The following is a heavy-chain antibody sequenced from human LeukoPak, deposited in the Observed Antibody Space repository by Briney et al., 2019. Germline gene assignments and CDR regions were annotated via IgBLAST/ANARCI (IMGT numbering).Heavy chain of an antibody. J-gene: IGHJ6*03. D-gene: IGHD2-15*01. CDR2: INHSGST. CDR1: GGSISSYY. Sequence: SETLSLTCTVSGGSISSYYWSWIRQPPGKGLEWIGEINHSGSTNYNPSLKSRVTISVDTSKNQFSLKLSSVTAADTAVYYCARVSFFRWAATRPSYYYYYMDVWGQGTTVTISS. V-gene: IGHV4-34*01. CDR3: ARVSFFRWAATRPSYYYYYMDV.